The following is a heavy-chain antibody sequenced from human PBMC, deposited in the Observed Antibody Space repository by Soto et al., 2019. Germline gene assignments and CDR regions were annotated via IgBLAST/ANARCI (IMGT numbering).Heavy chain of an antibody. D-gene: IGHD2-21*02. CDR1: GFTFSSYG. CDR3: AKDDQRILAYCGGDCYPTYYYYYGMDV. J-gene: IGHJ6*02. Sequence: GGSLRLSCAASGFTFSSYGMHWVRQAPGKGLEWVAVISYDGSNKYYADSVKGRFTISRDNSKNTLYLQMNSLRAEDTAVYYCAKDDQRILAYCGGDCYPTYYYYYGMDVWGQGTTVTVSS. V-gene: IGHV3-30*18. CDR2: ISYDGSNK.